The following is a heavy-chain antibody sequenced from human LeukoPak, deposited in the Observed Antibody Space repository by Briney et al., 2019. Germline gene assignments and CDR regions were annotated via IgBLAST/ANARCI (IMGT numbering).Heavy chain of an antibody. CDR2: INPNSGGT. D-gene: IGHD3-3*01. CDR1: GYTFIGYY. Sequence: GASVKVSCKASGYTFIGYYMLWVRQAPGQGLEWMGWINPNSGGTNYGQKFQGRVTMTRDTSISTAYMELSRLRSDDTAVYYCARDVPNDFWSNYYFYYFDYWGQGTLVTVSS. CDR3: ARDVPNDFWSNYYFYYFDY. V-gene: IGHV1-2*02. J-gene: IGHJ4*02.